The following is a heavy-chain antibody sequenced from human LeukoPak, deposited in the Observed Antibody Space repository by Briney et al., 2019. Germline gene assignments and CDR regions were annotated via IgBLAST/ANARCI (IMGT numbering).Heavy chain of an antibody. CDR1: GGSISSSSYY. V-gene: IGHV4-39*01. D-gene: IGHD1-26*01. Sequence: SETLSLTCTVSGGSISSSSYYWGWIRQPPGKWLEWIGSIYYSGSTYYNPSLKSRVTISVDTSKNQFSLKLSSVTAADTAVYYCARQKGIVGATSYWGQGTLVTVSS. J-gene: IGHJ4*02. CDR3: ARQKGIVGATSY. CDR2: IYYSGST.